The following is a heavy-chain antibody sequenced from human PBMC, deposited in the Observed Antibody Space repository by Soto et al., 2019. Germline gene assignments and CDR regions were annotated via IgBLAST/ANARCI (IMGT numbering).Heavy chain of an antibody. D-gene: IGHD3-22*01. CDR1: GGSFSGYY. CDR2: INHSGST. V-gene: IGHV4-34*01. Sequence: QVQLQQWGAGLLKPSETLSLTCVVYGGSFSGYYWSWIRQPPGKGLEWIGEINHSGSTRYNPSLKSRVTTSKDTSNHQFSLNVTSVTAADTAVYYCARATSQPHSNGYYISHFDYWGPGTLVTVSS. CDR3: ARATSQPHSNGYYISHFDY. J-gene: IGHJ4*02.